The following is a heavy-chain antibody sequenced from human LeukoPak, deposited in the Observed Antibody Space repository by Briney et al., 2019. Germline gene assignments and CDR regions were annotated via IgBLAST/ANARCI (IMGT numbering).Heavy chain of an antibody. V-gene: IGHV4-61*02. D-gene: IGHD2-2*01. J-gene: IGHJ6*03. CDR2: IYTSGST. Sequence: PSQTLSLTCTVSGGSISSGSYYWSWIRQPAGKGLEWIGRIYTSGSTNYNPSLKSRVTISVDTSKNQFSLKLSSVTAADTAVYYCARGGVVPAASYYYYYMDVWGKGTTVTVSS. CDR1: GGSISSGSYY. CDR3: ARGGVVPAASYYYYYMDV.